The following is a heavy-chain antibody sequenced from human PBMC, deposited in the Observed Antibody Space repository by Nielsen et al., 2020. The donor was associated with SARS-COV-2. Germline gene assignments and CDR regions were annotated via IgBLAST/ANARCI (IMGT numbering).Heavy chain of an antibody. D-gene: IGHD4-17*01. Sequence: SETLSLTCTVSGGSISSYYWSWIRQPPGKGLEWIGYIYYSGSTNYNPSLKSRVTISVDTSMNQFSLKLSSVTAADTAVYYCARVGDYGDHHYWGQGTLVTVSS. CDR1: GGSISSYY. CDR2: IYYSGST. V-gene: IGHV4-59*13. CDR3: ARVGDYGDHHY. J-gene: IGHJ4*02.